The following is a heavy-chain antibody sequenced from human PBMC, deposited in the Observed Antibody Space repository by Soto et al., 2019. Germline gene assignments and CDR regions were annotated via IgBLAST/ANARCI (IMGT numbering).Heavy chain of an antibody. V-gene: IGHV1-69*02. Sequence: QVQLVQSGTEVKKPGSSVKVSCKAFGGTFRNYPINWVRQAPGQGLEWMGSIFPLTDIPDYAQNFQARPTISANTSTSTAYMELSSLTSDDTAMYFCARGPLVVLNYFESWGQGTLVTVSS. J-gene: IGHJ4*02. CDR3: ARGPLVVLNYFES. CDR2: IFPLTDIP. CDR1: GGTFRNYP.